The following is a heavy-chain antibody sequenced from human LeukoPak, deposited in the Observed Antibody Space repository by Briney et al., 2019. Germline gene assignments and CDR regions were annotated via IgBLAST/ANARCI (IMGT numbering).Heavy chain of an antibody. CDR2: IYYSGST. J-gene: IGHJ4*02. CDR1: GGSISSYY. Sequence: SETLSLTCTVSGGSISSYYWSWIRQPPGKGLEWIGYIYYSGSTNYNPSLKSRVTISVDTSKNQFSLKLSSVTAADTAVYYCARAPPGNYYDSSGSAYYFDYWGQGTLVTVSS. CDR3: ARAPPGNYYDSSGSAYYFDY. V-gene: IGHV4-59*12. D-gene: IGHD3-22*01.